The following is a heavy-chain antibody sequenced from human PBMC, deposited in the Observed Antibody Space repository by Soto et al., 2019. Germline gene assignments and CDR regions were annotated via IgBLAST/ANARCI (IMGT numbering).Heavy chain of an antibody. V-gene: IGHV3-48*01. Sequence: EEQLVESGGGLVQPGGSLRLSCAASGFSFSTHYMNWVRQTPGKGLEWVSSINRDSTVIKYADSVKGRFTISRDNARNSLSLQKNNLRAEDTAVYYCLDGDYYVGPGTLVTVSS. J-gene: IGHJ4*02. CDR2: INRDSTVI. CDR3: LDGDYY. CDR1: GFSFSTHY.